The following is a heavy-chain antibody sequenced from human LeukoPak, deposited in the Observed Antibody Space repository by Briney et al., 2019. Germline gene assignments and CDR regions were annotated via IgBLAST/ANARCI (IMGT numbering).Heavy chain of an antibody. CDR1: GFTFSDYY. J-gene: IGHJ4*02. V-gene: IGHV3-11*01. D-gene: IGHD4-23*01. CDR3: AKDLGYGGNSGFDY. Sequence: PGGSLRLSCAASGFTFSDYYMSWIRQAPGKGLEWVSYISSSGTTIKYADSVKGRFTISRDNAKNSLFLQMNSLRAEDTAVYYCAKDLGYGGNSGFDYWGQGTLVTVSS. CDR2: ISSSGTTI.